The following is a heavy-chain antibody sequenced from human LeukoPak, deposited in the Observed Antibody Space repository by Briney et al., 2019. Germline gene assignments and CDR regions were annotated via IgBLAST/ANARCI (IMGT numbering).Heavy chain of an antibody. D-gene: IGHD2-15*01. J-gene: IGHJ4*02. CDR3: ARSGLVVVALFDY. CDR1: GGTFSGYA. Sequence: SVKVSCKASGGTFSGYAISWVQQAPGQGLEWMGRIIPILGIANYAQKFQGRVTITADKSTSTAYMELSSLRSEDTAVYYCARSGLVVVALFDYWAREPWSPSPQ. V-gene: IGHV1-69*04. CDR2: IIPILGIA.